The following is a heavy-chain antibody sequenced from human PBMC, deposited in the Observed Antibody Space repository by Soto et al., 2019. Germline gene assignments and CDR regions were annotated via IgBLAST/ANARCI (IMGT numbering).Heavy chain of an antibody. D-gene: IGHD6-19*01. CDR1: GYTFSGHY. CDR3: ARGGALDGTGPPFNH. CDR2: INANSGDT. J-gene: IGHJ4*02. V-gene: IGHV1-2*02. Sequence: ASVKVSFKASGYTFSGHYMHWIRQAPGQGPEWLGWINANSGDTDRAPKFQDRLTMTRDTSISTAYMELSRLRSDDTAVYYCARGGALDGTGPPFNHWGQGTLVTVSS.